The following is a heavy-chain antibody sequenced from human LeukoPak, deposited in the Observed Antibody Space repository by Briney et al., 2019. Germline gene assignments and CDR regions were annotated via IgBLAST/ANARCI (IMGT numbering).Heavy chain of an antibody. CDR1: GYTFTSYG. V-gene: IGHV1-18*01. J-gene: IGHJ6*03. Sequence: ASVKVSCKASGYTFTSYGISWVRQAPGQGLEWMGWISAYNGNTNYAQKLQGRVTMTTDTSTSTAYMELRSLRSDDTAVYYCARVGGVPAAPMDYYYYYMDVWGKGATVTVSS. D-gene: IGHD2-2*01. CDR3: ARVGGVPAAPMDYYYYYMDV. CDR2: ISAYNGNT.